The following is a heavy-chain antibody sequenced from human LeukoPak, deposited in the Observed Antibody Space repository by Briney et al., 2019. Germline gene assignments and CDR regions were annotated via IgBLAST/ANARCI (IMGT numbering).Heavy chain of an antibody. D-gene: IGHD6-13*01. CDR3: ARFGSSSWYYFDY. Sequence: GGSLRLSCAASGFTFDDYAMHWVRQAPGKGLEWVSGISWNSGSIGYADSVKGRFTISRDNAKNSLYLQMNSLRAEDTALYYCARFGSSSWYYFDYWGQGTLVTVSS. J-gene: IGHJ4*02. V-gene: IGHV3-9*01. CDR2: ISWNSGSI. CDR1: GFTFDDYA.